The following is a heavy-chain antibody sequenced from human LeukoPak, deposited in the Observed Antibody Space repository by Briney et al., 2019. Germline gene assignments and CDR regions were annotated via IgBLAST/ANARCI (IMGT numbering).Heavy chain of an antibody. CDR2: IYHSGST. J-gene: IGHJ2*01. Sequence: PSETLSLTCAVSGGSISSGGYSWSWIRQPPGKGLEWIGYIYHSGSTYYNPSLRSRVTISVDRSKNQFSLKLSSVTAADTAVYYCARATKFRYCSSTSCYAPIWTYWYFDLWGRGTLVTVSS. CDR1: GGSISSGGYS. CDR3: ARATKFRYCSSTSCYAPIWTYWYFDL. V-gene: IGHV4-30-2*01. D-gene: IGHD2-2*01.